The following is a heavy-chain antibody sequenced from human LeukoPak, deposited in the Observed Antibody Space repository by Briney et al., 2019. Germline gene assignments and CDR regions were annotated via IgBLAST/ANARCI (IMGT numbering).Heavy chain of an antibody. Sequence: PSETLSLTCTVSGGSISSYYWSWIRQPPGKGLEWIGYIYYSGSTNYNPSLKSRVTISVGTSKNQFSLKLSSVTAADTAVYYCAREPGYCSGGSCYSGRAGAYYYYGMDVWGQGTTVTVSS. V-gene: IGHV4-59*01. D-gene: IGHD2-15*01. CDR1: GGSISSYY. CDR3: AREPGYCSGGSCYSGRAGAYYYYGMDV. CDR2: IYYSGST. J-gene: IGHJ6*02.